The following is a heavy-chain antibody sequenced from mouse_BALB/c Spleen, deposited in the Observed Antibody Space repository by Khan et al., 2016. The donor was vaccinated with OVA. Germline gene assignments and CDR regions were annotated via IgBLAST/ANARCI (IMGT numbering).Heavy chain of an antibody. CDR1: GYTFTTYT. J-gene: IGHJ3*01. CDR3: AREGAYYRSDGWFSY. V-gene: IGHV1-4*01. Sequence: QMQLEESGAELARPGASVKMSCKASGYTFTTYTMHWAKQRPGQGLEWIGYINPSNGYTNYNQKFKDKSTLTADKSSSTAYMQLSSLTSDYSAVYYCAREGAYYRSDGWFSYWGQGTLVTVSA. D-gene: IGHD2-14*01. CDR2: INPSNGYT.